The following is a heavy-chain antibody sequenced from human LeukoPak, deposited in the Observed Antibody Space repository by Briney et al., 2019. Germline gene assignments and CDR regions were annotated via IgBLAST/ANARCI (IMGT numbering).Heavy chain of an antibody. CDR1: GFTFSSYG. CDR2: IWYDGSNK. J-gene: IGHJ6*03. D-gene: IGHD3-10*01. CDR3: ARDGTSPMVQGVIFLRCHMDV. Sequence: TGRSLRLSCAASGFTFSSYGMHWVRQAPGKGLEWVAVIWYDGSNKYYVDSVKGRFTISRDNSKNTLYLQMNSLRAEDTAVYYCARDGTSPMVQGVIFLRCHMDVWGKGTTVIVSS. V-gene: IGHV3-33*01.